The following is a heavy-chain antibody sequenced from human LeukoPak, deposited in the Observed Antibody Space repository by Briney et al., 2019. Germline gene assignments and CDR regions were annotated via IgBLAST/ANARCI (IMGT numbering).Heavy chain of an antibody. CDR2: ISDGVSTT. Sequence: GGSLRLSCAASGFTFSTFAMSWVRQTPGKGLEWVSTISDGVSTTYYADSVKGRFTISRDNAKNTLYLQMNSLTVEDTAVYYCARAGSSGGWLTYCGGDCYSFDYWGQGAVVAVSS. D-gene: IGHD2-21*02. CDR3: ARAGSSGGWLTYCGGDCYSFDY. V-gene: IGHV3-23*01. CDR1: GFTFSTFA. J-gene: IGHJ4*02.